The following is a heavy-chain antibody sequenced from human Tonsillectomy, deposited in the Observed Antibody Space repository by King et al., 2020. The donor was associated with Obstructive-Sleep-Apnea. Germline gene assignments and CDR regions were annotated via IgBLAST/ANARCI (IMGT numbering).Heavy chain of an antibody. CDR2: IYYSGST. Sequence: QLQESGPGLVRPSETLSLTCTVSGGSISSSNYYWGWIRQSPGKGLEWIGSIYYSGSTFYNPSLKSRVTIAVDTSKKQFSLKLSSVTAADTAVYYCASLGLGSAWVGWLDYWGQGTLVTVSS. J-gene: IGHJ4*02. V-gene: IGHV4-39*01. CDR1: GGSISSSNYY. CDR3: ASLGLGSAWVGWLDY. D-gene: IGHD6-19*01.